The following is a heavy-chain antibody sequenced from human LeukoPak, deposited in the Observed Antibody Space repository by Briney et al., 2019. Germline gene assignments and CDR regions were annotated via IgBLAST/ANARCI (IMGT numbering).Heavy chain of an antibody. V-gene: IGHV4-38-2*02. CDR2: IYKSGST. Sequence: SETLSLTCTVSGYSISSGYYWGWIRQSPGKGLEWIGSIYKSGSTYYNPSLKSRVTKSVDTSKNQFSLKLSSVTAADTAVYYCANQLPPFLSYYYYYMDVWGKGTTVTVSS. CDR1: GYSISSGYY. J-gene: IGHJ6*03. CDR3: ANQLPPFLSYYYYYMDV. D-gene: IGHD2-2*01.